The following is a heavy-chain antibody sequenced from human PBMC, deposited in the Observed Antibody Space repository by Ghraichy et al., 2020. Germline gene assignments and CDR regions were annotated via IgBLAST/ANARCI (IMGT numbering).Heavy chain of an antibody. Sequence: SETLSLTCTVSGGSVSSGSYYWSWIRQPPGKGLEWIGYIYYSGSTNYNPSLKSRVTISVDTSKNQFSLKLSSVTAADTAVYYCAREYYYDSSGYPHYYYYYMDVWGKGTTVTVSS. J-gene: IGHJ6*03. CDR2: IYYSGST. CDR3: AREYYYDSSGYPHYYYYYMDV. D-gene: IGHD3-22*01. V-gene: IGHV4-61*01. CDR1: GGSVSSGSYY.